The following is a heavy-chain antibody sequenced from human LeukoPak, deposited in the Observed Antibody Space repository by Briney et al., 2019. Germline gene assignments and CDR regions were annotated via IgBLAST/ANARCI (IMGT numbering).Heavy chain of an antibody. Sequence: GGSLRLSCAASGFTFSIYGMHWVRQAPGKGLEWVAFIRYDGSNKYYADSVKGRFTISRDNSKNTLYLQMNSLRAEDTAVYYCAKARSGEYSGSSFDYWGQGTLVTVSS. CDR1: GFTFSIYG. J-gene: IGHJ4*02. V-gene: IGHV3-30*02. CDR3: AKARSGEYSGSSFDY. D-gene: IGHD1-26*01. CDR2: IRYDGSNK.